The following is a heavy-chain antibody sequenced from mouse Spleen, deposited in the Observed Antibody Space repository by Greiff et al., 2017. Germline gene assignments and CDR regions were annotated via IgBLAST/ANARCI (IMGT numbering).Heavy chain of an antibody. CDR1: GYTFTSYG. J-gene: IGHJ3*01. CDR2: IYPRSGNT. CDR3: ARKLTTGSAY. V-gene: IGHV1-81*01. D-gene: IGHD1-1*01. Sequence: VKLMESGAELARPGASVKLSCKASGYTFTSYGISWVKQRTGQGLEWIGEIYPRSGNTYYNEKFKGKATLTADKSSSTAYMELRSLTSEDSAVYFCARKLTTGSAYWGQGTLVTVSA.